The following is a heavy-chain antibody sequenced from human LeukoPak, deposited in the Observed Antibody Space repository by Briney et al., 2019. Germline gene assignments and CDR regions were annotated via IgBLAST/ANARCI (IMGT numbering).Heavy chain of an antibody. CDR1: GGSFSSYA. Sequence: SVKVSCKASGGSFSSYAISWERQAPGQGLEWTGGIIPIFGTANYAQKFQVRVTITTDESTSTAYMELSSLRSEDTAVYYCARLDSGDYYDSSGPSPYFDYWGQGTLVTVSS. J-gene: IGHJ4*02. D-gene: IGHD3-22*01. V-gene: IGHV1-69*05. CDR3: ARLDSGDYYDSSGPSPYFDY. CDR2: IIPIFGTA.